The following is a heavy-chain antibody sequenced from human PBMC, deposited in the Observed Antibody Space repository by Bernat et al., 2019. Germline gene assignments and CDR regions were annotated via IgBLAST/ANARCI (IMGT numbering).Heavy chain of an antibody. CDR1: GYTFSSYG. J-gene: IGHJ4*02. CDR3: AKEIAVAGTAFDY. CDR2: IWYDGSKK. V-gene: IGHV3-33*06. Sequence: QVQLVESGGGVVQPGRSLRLSCAASGYTFSSYGMHWVRQSPGRGLEWVAVIWYDGSKKYYADSVKGRFTISRDNSKNTLYLQMNSLRAEDTAVYYCAKEIAVAGTAFDYWGQGTLVTVSS. D-gene: IGHD6-19*01.